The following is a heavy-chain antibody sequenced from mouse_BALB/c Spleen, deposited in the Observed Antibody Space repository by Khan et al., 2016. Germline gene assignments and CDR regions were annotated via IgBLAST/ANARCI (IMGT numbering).Heavy chain of an antibody. CDR2: IHPSDSET. D-gene: IGHD2-1*01. V-gene: IGHV1-61*01. Sequence: QVQLQQPGAELVRPGASVKLSCKASGYSFTSYWMNWVKQRPGQGLEWIGMIHPSDSETNLNQKFKDKATLTVDKSSSTAYMQLSSPTSEDSAVYYCARVGNYGFAYWGQGTLVTVSA. CDR1: GYSFTSYW. J-gene: IGHJ3*01. CDR3: ARVGNYGFAY.